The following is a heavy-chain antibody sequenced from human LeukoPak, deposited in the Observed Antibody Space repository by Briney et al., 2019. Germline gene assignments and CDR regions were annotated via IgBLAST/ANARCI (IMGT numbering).Heavy chain of an antibody. CDR2: IYYSGST. J-gene: IGHJ6*02. CDR3: ARQSGTVVRYGMDV. CDR1: GGSISSYY. V-gene: IGHV4-59*08. D-gene: IGHD4-23*01. Sequence: SETLSLTCTVSGGSISSYYWSWIRQPPGKGLEWIWYIYYSGSTNYHPSLKSRVTISLDTSKNQFSLKLSSVTAADTAVYYCARQSGTVVRYGMDVWGQGTTVTVSS.